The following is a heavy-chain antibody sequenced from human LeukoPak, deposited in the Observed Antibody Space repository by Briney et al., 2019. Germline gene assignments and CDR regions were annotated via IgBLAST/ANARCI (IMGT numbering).Heavy chain of an antibody. CDR1: GFTFSTSA. V-gene: IGHV3-23*01. J-gene: IGHJ4*02. Sequence: GGSLRLSCAASGFTFSTSAMTWVRQAPGKGLEWVSGISGSGVTDYADSVKGRFTISRDNSKNTLYLQTNSLRAEDTAVYYCAKDLNWGGRWGQGTLVTVSS. CDR2: ISGSGVT. D-gene: IGHD7-27*01. CDR3: AKDLNWGGR.